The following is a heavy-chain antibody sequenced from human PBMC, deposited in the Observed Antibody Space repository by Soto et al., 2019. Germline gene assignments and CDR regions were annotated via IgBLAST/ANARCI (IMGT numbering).Heavy chain of an antibody. D-gene: IGHD1-20*01. Sequence: SETLSLTCAVYGGSFSGYYWSWIRQPPGKGLEWIGEINHSGSTNYNPSLKSRVTISVDTSKNQFSLKVSSVTAADTAVYYCARGGLYNWKDRNYRMDVWGQGTTVTVSS. J-gene: IGHJ6*02. CDR2: INHSGST. CDR3: ARGGLYNWKDRNYRMDV. V-gene: IGHV4-34*01. CDR1: GGSFSGYY.